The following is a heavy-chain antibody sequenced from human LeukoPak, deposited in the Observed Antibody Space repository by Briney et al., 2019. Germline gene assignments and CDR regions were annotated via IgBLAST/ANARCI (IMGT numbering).Heavy chain of an antibody. J-gene: IGHJ5*02. CDR3: VKPVGSGGFNWFDP. V-gene: IGHV3-23*01. D-gene: IGHD2-15*01. Sequence: GGSLRLPCAASGFTFSSYAMSWVRQAPGKGLEWVSAISGSGGSTYYADSVKGRFTISRDNSKNTLYLQMNSLRAEDTAVYYCVKPVGSGGFNWFDPWGQGTLVTVSS. CDR2: ISGSGGST. CDR1: GFTFSSYA.